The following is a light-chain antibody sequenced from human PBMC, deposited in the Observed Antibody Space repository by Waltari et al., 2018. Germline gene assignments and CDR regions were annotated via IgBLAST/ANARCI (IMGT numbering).Light chain of an antibody. J-gene: IGKJ5*01. CDR2: WAS. V-gene: IGKV4-1*01. CDR3: QQYYSTPIT. CDR1: QSVLYSSNNKNY. Sequence: DIVMTQSPDSPVSLGERATINCKSSQSVLYSSNNKNYLAWYQQKPGQQPKLLIYWASTRESGVPDRFSGSGSGTDFTLTISSLQAEDVAVYYCQQYYSTPITFGQGTRLEIK.